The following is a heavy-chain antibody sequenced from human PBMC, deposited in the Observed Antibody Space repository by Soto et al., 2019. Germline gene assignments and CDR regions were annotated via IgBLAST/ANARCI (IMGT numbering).Heavy chain of an antibody. J-gene: IGHJ6*02. CDR3: ASAEYSSSWSDYYYGMDV. V-gene: IGHV3-30-3*01. CDR1: GFTFSSYA. Sequence: GGSLSLSCASSGFTFSSYAMHWVRQAPGKGLEWVAVISYDGSNKYYADSVKGRFTISRDNSKNTLYLQMNSLRAEDTAVYYCASAEYSSSWSDYYYGMDVWGQGTTVTVSS. D-gene: IGHD6-13*01. CDR2: ISYDGSNK.